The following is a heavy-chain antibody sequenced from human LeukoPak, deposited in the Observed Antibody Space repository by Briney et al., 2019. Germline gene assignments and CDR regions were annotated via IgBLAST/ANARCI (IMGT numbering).Heavy chain of an antibody. Sequence: PGGSLRLSYAASGFTFSNYAIHWVRQAPGKGLEWVAVISYDGNNKYYADSLKGRFTISRDNSKNTLYLQMNSLRAEDTAVYYCARGGSGWYFDYWGQGTLVTVSS. CDR3: ARGGSGWYFDY. CDR1: GFTFSNYA. V-gene: IGHV3-30-3*01. J-gene: IGHJ4*02. D-gene: IGHD6-19*01. CDR2: ISYDGNNK.